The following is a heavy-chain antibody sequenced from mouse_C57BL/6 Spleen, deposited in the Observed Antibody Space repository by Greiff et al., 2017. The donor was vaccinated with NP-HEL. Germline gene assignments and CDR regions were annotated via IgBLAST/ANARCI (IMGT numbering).Heavy chain of an antibody. J-gene: IGHJ3*01. D-gene: IGHD2-13*01. CDR1: GFTFSSYA. CDR2: ISDGGSYT. V-gene: IGHV5-4*01. Sequence: EVKVVESGGGLVKPGGSLKLSCAASGFTFSSYAMSWVRQTPEKRLEWVATISDGGSYTDYPDNVKGRFTISRDNAKNNLYLQMSHLKSEDTAMYYCAREGLQFAYWGQGTLVTVSA. CDR3: AREGLQFAY.